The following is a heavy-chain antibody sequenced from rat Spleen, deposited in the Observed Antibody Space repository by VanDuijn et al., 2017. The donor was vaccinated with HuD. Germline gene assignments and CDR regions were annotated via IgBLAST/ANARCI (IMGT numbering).Heavy chain of an antibody. CDR1: GFTFSNYD. CDR3: ARPGGADPYWYFDF. V-gene: IGHV5-25*01. Sequence: EVQLVESGGGLVQPGRSLKLSCAASGFTFSNYDMAWVRQAPTKGLEWVASISTSGGSTYYRDSVKGRFTVSRDNAKSTLYLQMDSLRSEDTATYYCARPGGADPYWYFDFWGPGSMVTVSS. CDR2: ISTSGGST. J-gene: IGHJ1*01.